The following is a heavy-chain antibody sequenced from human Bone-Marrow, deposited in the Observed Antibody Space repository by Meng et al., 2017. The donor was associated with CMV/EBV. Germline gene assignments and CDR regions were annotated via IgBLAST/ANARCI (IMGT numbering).Heavy chain of an antibody. D-gene: IGHD6-13*01. CDR2: MNPNSGNT. Sequence: ASVKVSCKASGYTFTSYDINWVRQATGQGLEWMGWMNPNSGNTGYAQKFQGRVTITRNTSISTAYMELSSLRSEDTAVYYCARDALQLRHNWFDPWGQGNLVTVYS. CDR3: ARDALQLRHNWFDP. J-gene: IGHJ5*02. V-gene: IGHV1-8*03. CDR1: GYTFTSYD.